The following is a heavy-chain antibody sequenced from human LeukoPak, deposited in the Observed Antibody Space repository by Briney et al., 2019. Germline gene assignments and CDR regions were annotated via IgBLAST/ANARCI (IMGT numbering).Heavy chain of an antibody. CDR1: GGSISSGDYY. CDR2: IYYSGST. Sequence: SETLSLTCTVSGGSISSGDYYWSWLRQPPGKGLEWIGYIYYSGSTYYNPSLKSRVSISVDTSKNQFSLKLSPVTAADTAVYYCARAYDSSGFPLFDYWGQGALVTVSS. V-gene: IGHV4-30-4*01. J-gene: IGHJ4*02. CDR3: ARAYDSSGFPLFDY. D-gene: IGHD3-22*01.